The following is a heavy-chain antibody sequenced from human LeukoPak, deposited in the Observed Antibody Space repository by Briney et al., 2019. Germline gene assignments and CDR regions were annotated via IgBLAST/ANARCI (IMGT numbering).Heavy chain of an antibody. D-gene: IGHD3-10*01. J-gene: IGHJ6*02. CDR3: ASQGGLLWFGELSGGMDV. CDR2: ISYDGSNK. V-gene: IGHV3-30-3*01. CDR1: GFTFSSYA. Sequence: RGSLRLSCAASGFTFSSYAMNWVRQAPGKGLEWVAFISYDGSNKYYADSVKGRFTISRDNSKNTLYLQMNSPRAEDTAVYYCASQGGLLWFGELSGGMDVWGQGTTVTVSS.